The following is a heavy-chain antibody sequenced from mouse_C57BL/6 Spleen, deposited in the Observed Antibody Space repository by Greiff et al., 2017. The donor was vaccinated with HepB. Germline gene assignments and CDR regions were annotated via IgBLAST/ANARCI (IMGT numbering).Heavy chain of an antibody. V-gene: IGHV5-12*01. CDR2: ISNGGGST. J-gene: IGHJ3*01. D-gene: IGHD2-4*01. Sequence: EVKLVESGGGLVQPGGSLKLSCAASGFSFSAYYMYWVRQTPEKRLEWVAYISNGGGSTYYPDTIKGRFTISRDNAKNTLYLQMSRLKSEDTAMYYGASVYDFSWFTYWGQGTLVTVSA. CDR3: ASVYDFSWFTY. CDR1: GFSFSAYY.